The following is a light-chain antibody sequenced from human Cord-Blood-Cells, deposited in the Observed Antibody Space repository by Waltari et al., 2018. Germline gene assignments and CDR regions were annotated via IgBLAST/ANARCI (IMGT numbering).Light chain of an antibody. Sequence: SYELTQPPSVSVSPGQTASITCSGDKLGDKYACWYQQKPGQSPVLVIYQDSKRPSGIPGRFSGSNSGNTATLTIGGTQAMDEADYYCQAWDSSYVVFGGGTKLTVL. CDR2: QDS. J-gene: IGLJ2*01. CDR3: QAWDSSYVV. V-gene: IGLV3-1*01. CDR1: KLGDKY.